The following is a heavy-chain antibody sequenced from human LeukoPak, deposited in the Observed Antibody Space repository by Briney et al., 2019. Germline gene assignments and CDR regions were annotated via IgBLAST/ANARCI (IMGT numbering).Heavy chain of an antibody. V-gene: IGHV1-69*04. CDR1: GGTFSSYA. CDR2: IIPILGIA. D-gene: IGHD6-19*01. CDR3: ARGRTIAVAGTPADLDY. J-gene: IGHJ4*02. Sequence: SVKVSCKASGGTFSSYAISWVRQAPGQGLEWMGRIIPILGIANYAQKFQGRVTITADKSTSTAYMELSSLRSEDTAVYYCARGRTIAVAGTPADLDYWGQGTLVTVSS.